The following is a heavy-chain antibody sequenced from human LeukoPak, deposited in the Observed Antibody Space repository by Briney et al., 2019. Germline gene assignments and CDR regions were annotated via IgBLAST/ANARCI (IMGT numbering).Heavy chain of an antibody. J-gene: IGHJ4*02. V-gene: IGHV1-2*02. CDR2: INLNSGGT. Sequence: ASVKVSCKASGYTFTGYYMHWVRQAPGQGLEWMGWINLNSGGTNYAQKFQDRVTMTRDTSISTAYMELRRLRFDDTAVYYCARSPDTLTGENFEYWGQGTLVTVSS. CDR1: GYTFTGYY. CDR3: ARSPDTLTGENFEY. D-gene: IGHD3-9*01.